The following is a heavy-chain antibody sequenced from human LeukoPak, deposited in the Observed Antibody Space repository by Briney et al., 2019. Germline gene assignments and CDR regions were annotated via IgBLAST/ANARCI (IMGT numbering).Heavy chain of an antibody. V-gene: IGHV4-59*08. Sequence: SETLSLTCTVSGGSLTNYYWSWIRQPPGKGLEWIGYMHYSGSANYNPSIKSRVTILADTSKNQFSLKLSSVTAADTAVYYCTRRVYYSDSSGWYFDYWGQGTLVTVSS. CDR3: TRRVYYSDSSGWYFDY. D-gene: IGHD3-22*01. CDR2: MHYSGSA. J-gene: IGHJ4*02. CDR1: GGSLTNYY.